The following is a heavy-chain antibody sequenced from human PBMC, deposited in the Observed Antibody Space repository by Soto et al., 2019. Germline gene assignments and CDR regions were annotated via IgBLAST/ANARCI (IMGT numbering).Heavy chain of an antibody. V-gene: IGHV4-30-2*01. D-gene: IGHD1-1*01. Sequence: HLQLQESGPRLVQPSETLSLTCAVSGVPITTRGYSWSWIRQPPGKGLEWIGYIYPRGTIFSNPDLNSRVTISRDTAPNQFSLRLNSVTAADTAVYYCATYKAFAKYYLDYWGRGTLVTVSS. CDR2: IYPRGTI. J-gene: IGHJ4*02. CDR3: ATYKAFAKYYLDY. CDR1: GVPITTRGYS.